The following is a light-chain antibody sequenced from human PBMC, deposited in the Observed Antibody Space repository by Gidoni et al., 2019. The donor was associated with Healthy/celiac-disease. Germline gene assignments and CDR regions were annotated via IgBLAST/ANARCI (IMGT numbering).Light chain of an antibody. V-gene: IGKV1-39*01. Sequence: DIQMTQSPSSLSASVGDRVTITCRASQSISSYLTWDQQKPGKAPKLLIYAASSLQSAVPSRFSGSGSGTDFTLTISSLQPEDFATYYCQQSYSTHRTFGQGTKVEIK. CDR3: QQSYSTHRT. CDR2: AAS. CDR1: QSISSY. J-gene: IGKJ1*01.